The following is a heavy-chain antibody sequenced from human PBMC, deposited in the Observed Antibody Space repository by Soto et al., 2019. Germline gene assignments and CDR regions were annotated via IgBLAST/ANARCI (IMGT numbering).Heavy chain of an antibody. V-gene: IGHV1-69*01. D-gene: IGHD3-3*01. Sequence: QVQLVQSGAAVKKPGSSVKVSCKASGGTFSSYAISWVRQAPGQGIEGMGGIIPIFGTANYAQKIQGRVTITADESTSTADMEPSSLRSEDTAVYYCARVLRFLEWQNWFDPWGQGTLVTVSS. CDR3: ARVLRFLEWQNWFDP. CDR2: IIPIFGTA. J-gene: IGHJ5*02. CDR1: GGTFSSYA.